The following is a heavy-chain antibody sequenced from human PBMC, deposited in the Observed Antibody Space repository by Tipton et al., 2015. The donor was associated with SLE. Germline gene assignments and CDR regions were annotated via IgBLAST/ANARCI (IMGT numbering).Heavy chain of an antibody. CDR3: ARRLRRGGALDI. J-gene: IGHJ3*02. CDR1: GGSISSYY. V-gene: IGHV4-59*01. CDR2: IYYSGST. Sequence: TLSLTCTVSGGSISSYYWSWIRQPPGKGLEWIGYIYYSGSTNYNPSLKSRVTISVDTSKNQFSLKLSSVTAADTAVYYCARRLRRGGALDIWGQGTMVTVSS. D-gene: IGHD4-17*01.